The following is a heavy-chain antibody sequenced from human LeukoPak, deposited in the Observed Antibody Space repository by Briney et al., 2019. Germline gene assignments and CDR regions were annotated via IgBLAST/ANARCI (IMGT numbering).Heavy chain of an antibody. CDR2: MYYDGST. D-gene: IGHD1-26*01. CDR1: GGSIYSTTFY. Sequence: PSETLSLTCTVSGGSIYSTTFYWGWIRQPPGKGLEWIGSMYYDGSTYHNPSLKSRVTISVDTSNNQFSLKLTSVTAADTAVYFCARRSDSGSDDGEDYFDYWGQGTLVTVSS. CDR3: ARRSDSGSDDGEDYFDY. V-gene: IGHV4-39*01. J-gene: IGHJ4*02.